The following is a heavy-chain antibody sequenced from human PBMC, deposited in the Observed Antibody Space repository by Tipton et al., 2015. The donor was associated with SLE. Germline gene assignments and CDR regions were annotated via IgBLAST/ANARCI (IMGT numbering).Heavy chain of an antibody. CDR1: GFSISSGYY. D-gene: IGHD3-22*01. J-gene: IGHJ4*02. V-gene: IGHV4-38-2*01. CDR3: ARHDYDDNGYYMHYFDY. CDR2: IYQSGNT. Sequence: GLVKPSETLSLSCDVSGFSISSGYYWGWIRQPPGKGLEWIGSIYQSGNTYYNPSLKSRVSLSIDTFKNQLFWRLNSVTAADTAVYYCARHDYDDNGYYMHYFDYWGQGTLVTVSS.